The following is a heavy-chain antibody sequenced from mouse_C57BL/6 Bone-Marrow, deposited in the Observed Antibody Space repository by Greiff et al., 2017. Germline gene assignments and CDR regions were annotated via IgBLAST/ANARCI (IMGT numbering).Heavy chain of an antibody. CDR2: IYPGDGDT. CDR1: GYAFSSSW. CDR3: ARDYYGSSPWFAY. V-gene: IGHV1-82*01. J-gene: IGHJ3*01. Sequence: VQLQQSGPELVKPGASVKISCKASGYAFSSSWMNWVKQRPGKGLEWIGRIYPGDGDTNYNGKFKGQATLTADKSSSPAYMQLSSLTSEDSAVYFCARDYYGSSPWFAYWGQGTLVTVSA. D-gene: IGHD1-1*01.